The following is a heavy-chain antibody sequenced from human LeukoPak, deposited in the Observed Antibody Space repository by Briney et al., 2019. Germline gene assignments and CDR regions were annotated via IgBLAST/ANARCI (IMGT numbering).Heavy chain of an antibody. D-gene: IGHD2-2*01. CDR2: INPSGGST. J-gene: IGHJ6*02. Sequence: GASVKVSCKASGYTFTSYYMHWVRQAPGQGLEWVGIINPSGGSTSYAQKFQGRVTMTRDTSTSTVYMELGSLRSEDTAVYYCARRYCSSTSCSNYYYYGMDVWGQGTTVTVSS. CDR1: GYTFTSYY. V-gene: IGHV1-46*01. CDR3: ARRYCSSTSCSNYYYYGMDV.